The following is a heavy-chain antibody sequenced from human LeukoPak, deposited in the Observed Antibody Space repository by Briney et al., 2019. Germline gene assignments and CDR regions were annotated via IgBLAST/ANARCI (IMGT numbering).Heavy chain of an antibody. CDR2: IYHSGRT. D-gene: IGHD2-2*01. CDR3: ARAGQGYCTSASCFLSLDY. Sequence: PSETLSLTCAVSGGSGGSISSSNYWSWVRQPPGKGLEWIGEIYHSGRTNSNPSLKSRVTISVDKSKNQFSLRLNSVTAADTAVYYCARAGQGYCTSASCFLSLDYWGQGTLVTVSS. V-gene: IGHV4-4*02. CDR1: GGSGGSISSSNY. J-gene: IGHJ4*02.